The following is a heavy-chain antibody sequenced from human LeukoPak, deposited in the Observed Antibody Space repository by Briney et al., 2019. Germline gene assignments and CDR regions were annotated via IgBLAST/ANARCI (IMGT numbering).Heavy chain of an antibody. J-gene: IGHJ4*02. CDR3: AREGYYYDSSGYYY. CDR1: GFTFSSYA. CDR2: ISYDGSNK. V-gene: IGHV3-30*04. D-gene: IGHD3-22*01. Sequence: PGGSLRLSCAASGFTFSSYAMHWVRQAPGKGLEWVAVISYDGSNKYYADSVKGRFTISRDNSKNTLYLQMNSLRAEDTAVYYCAREGYYYDSSGYYYWGQGTLVTVSS.